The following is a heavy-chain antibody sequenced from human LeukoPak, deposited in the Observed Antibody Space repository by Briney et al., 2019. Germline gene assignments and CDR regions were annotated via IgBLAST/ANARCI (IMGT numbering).Heavy chain of an antibody. CDR1: GGSFSGYY. D-gene: IGHD5-18*01. V-gene: IGHV4-34*01. CDR2: INHNGST. J-gene: IGHJ5*02. Sequence: PSETLSLTCAVYGGSFSGYYWSWIRQPPGKGLEWIGEINHNGSTNYNPSLKSRVTISVDTSKNQFSLKLSSVTAADTAVYYCARGGVQLWLRYWFDPWGQGTMVTVSS. CDR3: ARGGVQLWLRYWFDP.